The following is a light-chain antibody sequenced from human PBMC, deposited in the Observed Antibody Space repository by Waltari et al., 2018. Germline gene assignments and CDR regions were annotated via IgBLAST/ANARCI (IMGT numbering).Light chain of an antibody. CDR1: QSVSMY. V-gene: IGKV1-39*01. Sequence: DIQMTQSPYSLTAYVGARRTIHCPTSQSVSMYLNWYQQKPGRAPKRRIGAASTLQGGGPARFSGSGSGTDFTLTISSLQPEDFGTYYCQETYSRSTFGPGT. CDR3: QETYSRST. CDR2: AAS. J-gene: IGKJ3*01.